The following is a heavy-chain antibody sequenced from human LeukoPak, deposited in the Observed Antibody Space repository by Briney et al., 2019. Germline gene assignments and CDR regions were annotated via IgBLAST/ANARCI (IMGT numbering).Heavy chain of an antibody. J-gene: IGHJ3*02. V-gene: IGHV5-51*01. CDR1: GYSFTSYW. D-gene: IGHD1-14*01. Sequence: GESMKISCKGSGYSFTSYWIGWVRQMPGKRLEWMGIIYPGDSDTRYCPSFQGQVTISADKSISTAYLQWSSLKASDTAMYYCARPGLTGLDAFDIWGQGTMVTVSS. CDR2: IYPGDSDT. CDR3: ARPGLTGLDAFDI.